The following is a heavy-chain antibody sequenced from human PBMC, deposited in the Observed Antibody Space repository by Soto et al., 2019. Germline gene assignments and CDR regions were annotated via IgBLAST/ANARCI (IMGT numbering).Heavy chain of an antibody. V-gene: IGHV2-5*02. CDR3: ARNAEYYTSAHYRN. D-gene: IGHD3-22*01. J-gene: IGHJ4*02. CDR2: IYWDDDK. CDR1: GFSLTTREVG. Sequence: QITLKESGPTLVKPTQTLTLTCSFSGFSLTTREVGVGWIRQPPGKALEWLALIYWDDDKRYNPSLKSRLAITKDTSKNQVVLTMTNMDPADTATYYCARNAEYYTSAHYRNWGQGTLVTVSS.